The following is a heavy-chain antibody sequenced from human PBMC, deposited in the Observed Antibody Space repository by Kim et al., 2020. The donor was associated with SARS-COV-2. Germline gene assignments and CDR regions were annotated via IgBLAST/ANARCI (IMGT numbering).Heavy chain of an antibody. CDR3: ARDLSPGYSSGWTYYYYGMDD. V-gene: IGHV3-30*04. D-gene: IGHD6-19*01. J-gene: IGHJ6*02. CDR2: ISYDGSNK. CDR1: GFTFSSYA. Sequence: GGSLRLSCAASGFTFSSYAMHWVRQAPGKGLEWVAVISYDGSNKYYADSVKGRFTISRDNSKNTLYLQMNSLRAEDTAVYYCARDLSPGYSSGWTYYYYGMDDWGQGTTVTVSS.